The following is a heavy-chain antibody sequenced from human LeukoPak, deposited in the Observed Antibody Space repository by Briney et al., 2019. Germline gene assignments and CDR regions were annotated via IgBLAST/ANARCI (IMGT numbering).Heavy chain of an antibody. CDR1: GGSFSGYY. J-gene: IGHJ4*02. Sequence: SETLSLTCAVYGGSFSGYYWSWIRQPPGKGLEWIGEINHSGSTNYNPSLKSRVTISVDTSKNHFSLKLSSVTAADTAVYYCARLGAGPTYYDFWSGYSSFYFDYWGQGTLVTVSS. V-gene: IGHV4-34*01. CDR2: INHSGST. D-gene: IGHD3-3*01. CDR3: ARLGAGPTYYDFWSGYSSFYFDY.